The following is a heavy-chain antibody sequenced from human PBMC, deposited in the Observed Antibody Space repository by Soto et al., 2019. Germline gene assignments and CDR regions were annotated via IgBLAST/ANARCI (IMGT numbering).Heavy chain of an antibody. J-gene: IGHJ5*02. Sequence: PSETLSLTCAVYGGSISSYYWSWIRQPPGKGLECIGYIYYSGSTNYNPSLKSRATISVDTSKNQFSLKLSSVTAADTAVYYCARLHCISTNCVPLDPWAQGTLVTVSS. CDR1: GGSISSYY. D-gene: IGHD2-2*01. CDR2: IYYSGST. V-gene: IGHV4-59*08. CDR3: ARLHCISTNCVPLDP.